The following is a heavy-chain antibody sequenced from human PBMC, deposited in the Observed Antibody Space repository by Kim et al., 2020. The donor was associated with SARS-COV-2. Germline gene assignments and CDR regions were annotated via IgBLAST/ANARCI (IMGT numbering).Heavy chain of an antibody. CDR3: ASGYGNPVGDN. D-gene: IGHD5-18*01. V-gene: IGHV3-11*01. Sequence: GGSLRLSCAASGVTVSDYYMSWIRQAPGKGFEWVSYISTSGSTKFYGDSVKGRFTISRDNAKNSVYLQMNSLRVEDTAVYYCASGYGNPVGDNWGQGTPVTVSS. CDR2: ISTSGSTK. CDR1: GVTVSDYY. J-gene: IGHJ4*02.